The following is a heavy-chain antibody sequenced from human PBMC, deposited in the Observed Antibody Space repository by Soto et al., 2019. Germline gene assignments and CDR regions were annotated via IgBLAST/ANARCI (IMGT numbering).Heavy chain of an antibody. V-gene: IGHV1-18*01. CDR2: ISAYNGNT. Sequence: QVPLVQSGAEVKNPGASVKVSCKASGYTFTKYGIGWVRQAPGQGLEWMGWISAYNGNTNYAQKLQGRVTMTTDTSTSTADMELRSLRSDDTAVYYCAREVAAAGGEYDYWGQGTLVTVSS. D-gene: IGHD6-13*01. J-gene: IGHJ4*02. CDR1: GYTFTKYG. CDR3: AREVAAAGGEYDY.